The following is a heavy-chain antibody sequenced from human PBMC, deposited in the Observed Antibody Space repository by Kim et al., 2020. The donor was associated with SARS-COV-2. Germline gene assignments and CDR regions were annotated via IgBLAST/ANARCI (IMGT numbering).Heavy chain of an antibody. CDR3: VRGRGFAH. V-gene: IGHV3-7*03. CDR1: GFTFSTYW. D-gene: IGHD3-10*01. Sequence: GGSLRLSCAASGFTFSTYWMSWVRQAPGKGLEWVANIKEDGSEKYYVDSVKGRFTISRDNAKNSPYLQMNGLRADDTAVYYCVRGRGFAHWGQGTLVTVSS. CDR2: IKEDGSEK. J-gene: IGHJ4*02.